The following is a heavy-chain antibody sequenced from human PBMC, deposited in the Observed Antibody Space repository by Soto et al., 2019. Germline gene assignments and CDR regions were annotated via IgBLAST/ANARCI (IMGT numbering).Heavy chain of an antibody. CDR1: GFTFSSYG. CDR3: ARVGKAYYGMDV. Sequence: GGSLRLSCAASGFTFSSYGMHWVRQAPGKGLEWVAVIWYDGSNKYYADSVKGRFTISRDNSKNTLYLQMNSLRAEDTAVYYCARVGKAYYGMDVWGQGTTVTVSS. CDR2: IWYDGSNK. J-gene: IGHJ6*02. V-gene: IGHV3-33*01.